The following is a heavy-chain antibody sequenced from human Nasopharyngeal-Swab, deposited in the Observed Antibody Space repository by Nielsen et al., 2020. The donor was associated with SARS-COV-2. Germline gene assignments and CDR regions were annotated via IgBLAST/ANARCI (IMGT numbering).Heavy chain of an antibody. V-gene: IGHV4-31*03. J-gene: IGHJ6*02. D-gene: IGHD2-2*03. Sequence: SETLSLTCTVSGGSISSGGYYWSWIRQHPGKGLEWIGYIYYSGSTYYNPSLKSRVTISVDTSKNQFSLKLSSVTAADTAVYYCARLDIVVVPAAMPGGYYYGMDVWGQGTTVTVSS. CDR2: IYYSGST. CDR3: ARLDIVVVPAAMPGGYYYGMDV. CDR1: GGSISSGGYY.